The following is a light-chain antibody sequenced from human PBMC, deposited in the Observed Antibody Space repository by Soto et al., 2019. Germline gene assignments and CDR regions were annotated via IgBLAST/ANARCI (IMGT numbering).Light chain of an antibody. CDR3: SSYTNSKSYV. Sequence: QSALTQPASVSGSPGQSITISCTGTSSDVGAYNYVSWYQQHPGKVPKLMIYDVSNRPSGVSNRFSGSKSGNTASLTLSGLQAEDEADYYCSSYTNSKSYVFGTGNKLTVL. V-gene: IGLV2-14*03. CDR2: DVS. J-gene: IGLJ1*01. CDR1: SSDVGAYNY.